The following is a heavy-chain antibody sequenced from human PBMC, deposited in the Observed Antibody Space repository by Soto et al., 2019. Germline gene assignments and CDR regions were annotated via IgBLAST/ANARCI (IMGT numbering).Heavy chain of an antibody. CDR1: GFTFSSYA. Sequence: GGSLRLSCGGSGFTFSSYAMSWGRPAPGKGLEWVSAISGSGGSTYYADSVKGRFTISRDNSKNTLYLQMNSLRAEDTAVYYCAKSPTWTPLYCSSTSCYSDYWGQGTLVTVSS. CDR3: AKSPTWTPLYCSSTSCYSDY. V-gene: IGHV3-23*01. CDR2: ISGSGGST. J-gene: IGHJ4*02. D-gene: IGHD2-2*02.